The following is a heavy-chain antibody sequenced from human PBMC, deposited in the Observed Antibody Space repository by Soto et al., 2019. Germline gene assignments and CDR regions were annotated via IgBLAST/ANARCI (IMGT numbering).Heavy chain of an antibody. CDR2: MNEDGSTT. CDR1: EFTFSSYW. Sequence: EVQLVESGGGLVRPGGSLRLSCVDSEFTFSSYWVHWVRQVPGKGLVWVSRMNEDGSTTDYADSVEGRFTISRDNARNLLQLQMNSPSAEDTAVYYCTRDISARGDVWGQWTTVTVSS. CDR3: TRDISARGDV. V-gene: IGHV3-74*01. D-gene: IGHD3-10*01. J-gene: IGHJ6*02.